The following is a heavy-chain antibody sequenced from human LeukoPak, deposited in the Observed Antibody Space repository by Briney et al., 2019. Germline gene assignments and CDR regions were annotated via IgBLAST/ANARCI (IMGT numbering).Heavy chain of an antibody. Sequence: PGWSLRLSCAASGFTFSYYWMTWVRQAPGKGLERVANIKQGGSEKYYVDSVKGRFTISRDNAKNSLHQQRNSLRAEDTAVYYCARESDSSGFGAFDIWGQGTMVTVSS. CDR2: IKQGGSEK. CDR1: GFTFSYYW. CDR3: ARESDSSGFGAFDI. D-gene: IGHD3-22*01. J-gene: IGHJ3*02. V-gene: IGHV3-7*04.